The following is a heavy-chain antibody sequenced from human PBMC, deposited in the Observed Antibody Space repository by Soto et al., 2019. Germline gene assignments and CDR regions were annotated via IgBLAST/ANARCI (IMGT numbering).Heavy chain of an antibody. V-gene: IGHV1-46*03. CDR1: GYTFTSYY. J-gene: IGHJ6*03. Sequence: ASVKVSCKASGYTFTSYYMHWVRQAPGQGLEWMGIINPSGGSTSYAQKFQGRVTMTRDTSTSTVYMELSSLRSEDTAVYYCARGQQLDIYYYYMDVWGKGTTVTVSS. D-gene: IGHD6-6*01. CDR2: INPSGGST. CDR3: ARGQQLDIYYYYMDV.